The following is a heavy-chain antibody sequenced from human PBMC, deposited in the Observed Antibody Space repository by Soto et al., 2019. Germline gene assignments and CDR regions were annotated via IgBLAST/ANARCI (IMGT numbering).Heavy chain of an antibody. CDR3: AGTTSHQWYYMDV. V-gene: IGHV6-1*01. D-gene: IGHD1-7*01. CDR2: TYYRSRWYN. Sequence: PSQTLSLTCVISGDSFSSNSAAWNWIRLSPSRGLEWLARTYYRSRWYNDYAVSVRSRITVNPDTSKNQFSLQPTSVTPEDTAVYYCAGTTSHQWYYMDVWGKGTTVTVSS. J-gene: IGHJ6*03. CDR1: GDSFSSNSAA.